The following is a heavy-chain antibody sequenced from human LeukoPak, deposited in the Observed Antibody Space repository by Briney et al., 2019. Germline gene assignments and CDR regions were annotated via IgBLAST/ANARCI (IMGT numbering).Heavy chain of an antibody. CDR2: IYYSGST. J-gene: IGHJ5*02. Sequence: YPSETLSLTRTVAGGSISSSSYYWGWLRQPPGKGLEWIGSIYYSGSTYYNPSLKSRVTISVDKSKNQFSLKLSSVTAADTAVYYCARLPDPGGQGTLVTVSA. CDR1: GGSISSSSYY. CDR3: ARLPDP. V-gene: IGHV4-39*07.